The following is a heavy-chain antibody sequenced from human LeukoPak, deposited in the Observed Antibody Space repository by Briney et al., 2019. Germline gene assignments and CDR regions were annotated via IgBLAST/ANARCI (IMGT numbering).Heavy chain of an antibody. D-gene: IGHD1-7*01. CDR1: GFTFSNYW. Sequence: GGSLRLSCAASGFTFSNYWMSWVRQAPGKGLEWVANIKQDGSEKYYVNSVKGRFTISRDNAKNSLYLQMNSLRAEDTAIYFCAREDDWNYEDYWGQGTLVTVSS. CDR2: IKQDGSEK. V-gene: IGHV3-7*01. J-gene: IGHJ4*02. CDR3: AREDDWNYEDY.